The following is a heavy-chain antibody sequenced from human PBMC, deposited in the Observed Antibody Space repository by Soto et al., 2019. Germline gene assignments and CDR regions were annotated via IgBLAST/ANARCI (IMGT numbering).Heavy chain of an antibody. V-gene: IGHV4-59*01. J-gene: IGHJ4*02. CDR3: ACRFATGWDEKLVY. CDR1: GGSISSYY. CDR2: IYYSGST. D-gene: IGHD1-26*01. Sequence: SETLSLTCTVSGGSISSYYWSWIRQPPGKGLEWIGHIYYSGSTNYNRSLKSRVTMSVDTSKNQFSLKLSSVTAADTAVYYCACRFATGWDEKLVYWGQGILVNAPQ.